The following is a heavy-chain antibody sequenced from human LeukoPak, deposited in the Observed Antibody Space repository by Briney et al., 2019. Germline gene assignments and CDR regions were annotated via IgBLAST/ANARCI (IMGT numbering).Heavy chain of an antibody. D-gene: IGHD6-13*01. CDR2: ISYDGSNK. V-gene: IGHV3-30*04. Sequence: GRSLRLSCAASGFTFSSYAMHWVRQAPGKGLEWVAVISYDGSNKYYADSVKGRFTISRDNSKNTLYLQMNSLRAGDTAVYYCARDRGAAADLQDYFDYWGQGTLVTVSS. CDR1: GFTFSSYA. CDR3: ARDRGAAADLQDYFDY. J-gene: IGHJ4*02.